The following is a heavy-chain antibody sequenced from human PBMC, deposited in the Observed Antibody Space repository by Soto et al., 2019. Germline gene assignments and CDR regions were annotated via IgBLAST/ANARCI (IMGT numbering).Heavy chain of an antibody. J-gene: IGHJ5*02. CDR3: ARDRQRDWFDP. Sequence: SETLSLTCTVSGGSIISGGYYWIWIRQHPGKGLEWIGYIYYSGSTYYNPSLKSRVTISVDTSKNQFSLKLSSVTAADTAVYYCARDRQRDWFDPWGQGTLVTVSS. CDR2: IYYSGST. CDR1: GGSIISGGYY. V-gene: IGHV4-31*03.